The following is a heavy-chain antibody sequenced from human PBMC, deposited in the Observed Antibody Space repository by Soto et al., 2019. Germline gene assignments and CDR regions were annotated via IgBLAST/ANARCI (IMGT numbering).Heavy chain of an antibody. D-gene: IGHD3-22*01. V-gene: IGHV1-69*04. CDR3: ARDGYYDSSGYQY. Sequence: SVKVSCKASGGTFSSYTISWVRQAPGQGLEWMGRIIPILGIANYAQKFQGRVTITADKSTSTAYMELSSLRSEDTAVYYCARDGYYDSSGYQYWGQGTLVTVSS. CDR2: IIPILGIA. J-gene: IGHJ4*02. CDR1: GGTFSSYT.